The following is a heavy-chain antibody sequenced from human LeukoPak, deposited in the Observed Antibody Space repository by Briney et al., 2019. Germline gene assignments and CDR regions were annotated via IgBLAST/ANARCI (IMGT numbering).Heavy chain of an antibody. CDR3: AKDSRRTSGWYYFDY. CDR2: ISDMGTRT. V-gene: IGHV3-23*01. J-gene: IGHJ4*02. CDR1: EFAFSSYD. D-gene: IGHD6-19*01. Sequence: PGGSLRLSCAASEFAFSSYDMAWVPKAPGKGLEWVSAISDMGTRTYYADSVRGRFTISRDKFKNTLYLHMNSLRAEDTAVYYCAKDSRRTSGWYYFDYWGQGTLVTVSS.